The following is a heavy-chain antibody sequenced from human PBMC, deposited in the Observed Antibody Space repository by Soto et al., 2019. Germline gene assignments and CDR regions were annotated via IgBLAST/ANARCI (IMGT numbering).Heavy chain of an antibody. V-gene: IGHV4-39*01. J-gene: IGHJ5*02. CDR1: GGSISSSSYY. CDR2: IYYSGST. Sequence: SETLSLTCTVSGGSISSSSYYWGWIRQPPGKGLEWIGSIYYSGSTYYNPSLKSRVTISVDTSKNQFSLKLSSVTAADTAVYYCARQHPLLWFGELFVDWFDPWGQGTLVTVSS. CDR3: ARQHPLLWFGELFVDWFDP. D-gene: IGHD3-10*01.